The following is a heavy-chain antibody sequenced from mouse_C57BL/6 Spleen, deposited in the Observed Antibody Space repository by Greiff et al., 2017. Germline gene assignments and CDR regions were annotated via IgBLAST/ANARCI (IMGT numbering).Heavy chain of an antibody. D-gene: IGHD2-1*01. CDR3: ARPVYGNYGWFAY. CDR1: GFTFSSYT. J-gene: IGHJ3*01. Sequence: EVKLVESGGGLVKPGGSLKLSCAASGFTFSSYTMSWVRQTPEKRLEWVATISGGGGNTYYPDSVKGRFTISRDNAKNTLYLQMSSLRSEETALYYGARPVYGNYGWFAYWGQGTLVTVSA. V-gene: IGHV5-9*01. CDR2: ISGGGGNT.